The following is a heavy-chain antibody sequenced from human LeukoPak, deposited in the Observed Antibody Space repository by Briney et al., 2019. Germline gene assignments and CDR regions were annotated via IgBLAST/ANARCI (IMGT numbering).Heavy chain of an antibody. CDR1: GGSISSGSYY. CDR3: ARGGRFLEWYYYCGMDV. CDR2: IYTSGST. V-gene: IGHV4-61*02. D-gene: IGHD3-3*01. Sequence: SETLSLTCTVSGGSISSGSYYWSWIRQPAGKGLEWIGRIYTSGSTNYNPSLKSRVTISVDTSKNQFSLKLSSVTAADTAVYYCARGGRFLEWYYYCGMDVWGQGTTVTVSS. J-gene: IGHJ6*02.